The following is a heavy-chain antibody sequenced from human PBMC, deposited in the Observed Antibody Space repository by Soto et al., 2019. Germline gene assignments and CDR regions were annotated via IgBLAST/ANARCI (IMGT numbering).Heavy chain of an antibody. J-gene: IGHJ3*02. V-gene: IGHV5-51*01. CDR1: GNSFTSYW. Sequence: GESLKISCKGSGNSFTSYWIGCVRQMPGKGLEGMGISYPGDSDTRYSPSFQGQVTISADKSISTAYLQWSSLKASDTAMYYCAPSRIADTDASGFVAIADAFDIWGQGTMVAV. CDR2: SYPGDSDT. D-gene: IGHD3-16*01. CDR3: APSRIADTDASGFVAIADAFDI.